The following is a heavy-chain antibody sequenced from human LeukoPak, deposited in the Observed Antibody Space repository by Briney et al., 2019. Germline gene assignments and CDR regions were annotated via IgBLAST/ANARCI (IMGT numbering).Heavy chain of an antibody. CDR2: IYTSGST. D-gene: IGHD2-21*02. V-gene: IGHV4-4*07. Sequence: PSETLSLTCTVSGGSISSYYWSWIRQPAGKGLEWIGRIYTSGSTNYNPSLKSRVTMSVDKSKNQFSLKLSSVTAADTAVYYCAREGPNCGGDCYSDAFDIWGQGTMVTVSS. CDR1: GGSISSYY. CDR3: AREGPNCGGDCYSDAFDI. J-gene: IGHJ3*02.